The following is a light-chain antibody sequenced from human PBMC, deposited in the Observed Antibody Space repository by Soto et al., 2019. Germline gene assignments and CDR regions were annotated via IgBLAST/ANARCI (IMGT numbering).Light chain of an antibody. CDR1: QSISSY. V-gene: IGKV1-33*01. J-gene: IGKJ4*01. Sequence: DIQMTQSPSTLSASVGDTVTITCRASQSISSYLNWYQQKPGKAPKLLIYAASSLQSGVPSRFSGSGSGTDFTFTISSLQPEDIATYYCQQYDNLPLTFGGGTKVDI. CDR3: QQYDNLPLT. CDR2: AAS.